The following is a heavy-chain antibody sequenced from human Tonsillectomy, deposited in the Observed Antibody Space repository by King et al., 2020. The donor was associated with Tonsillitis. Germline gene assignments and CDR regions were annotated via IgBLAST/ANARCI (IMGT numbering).Heavy chain of an antibody. CDR1: GFTFSSYV. Sequence: VQLVESGGGVVQPGRSLRLSCAASGFTFSSYVMRWVRQAPGKGLEWVAVISYDGSNKYYADSVKGRFTISRDNSKNTLYLQMNSLRGEDTAVYYCARHPDPDGYYFDYWGQGTLVTVSS. D-gene: IGHD3-10*01. J-gene: IGHJ4*02. CDR2: ISYDGSNK. V-gene: IGHV3-30*04. CDR3: ARHPDPDGYYFDY.